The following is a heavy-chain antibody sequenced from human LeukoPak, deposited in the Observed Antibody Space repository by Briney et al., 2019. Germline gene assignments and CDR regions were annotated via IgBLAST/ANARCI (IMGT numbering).Heavy chain of an antibody. CDR1: GGSISSSSYY. CDR2: IYYSGST. D-gene: IGHD5-18*01. CDR3: ARGPRYSYGYYYYYYMDV. V-gene: IGHV4-39*07. J-gene: IGHJ6*03. Sequence: SETLSLTCTVSGGSISSSSYYWGWIRQPPGKGLEWIGSIYYSGSTYYNPSLKSRVTISVDTSKNQFSLKLSSVTAADTAVYYCARGPRYSYGYYYYYYMDVWGKGTTVTVSS.